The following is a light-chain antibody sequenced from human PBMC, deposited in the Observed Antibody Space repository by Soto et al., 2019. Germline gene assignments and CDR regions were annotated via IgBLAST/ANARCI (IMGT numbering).Light chain of an antibody. J-gene: IGLJ1*01. CDR1: SSDVGAYNY. CDR2: EVS. Sequence: QSALTQPPSASGSPGQSVTISCTGTSSDVGAYNYLSWYQQHPGKAPKLMIYEVSKRPSGVPDRFSGSKSGNTASLTISGLQAEDEADYYCSSYAGSNNYVFGTETKVTVL. CDR3: SSYAGSNNYV. V-gene: IGLV2-8*01.